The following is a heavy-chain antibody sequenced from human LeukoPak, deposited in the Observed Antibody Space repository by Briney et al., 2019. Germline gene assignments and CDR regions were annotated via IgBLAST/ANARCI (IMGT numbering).Heavy chain of an antibody. D-gene: IGHD2-15*01. CDR3: EVVVAATPYAFDI. CDR1: GFTFSSYG. CDR2: IPYDGSNK. J-gene: IGHJ3*02. V-gene: IGHV3-30*03. Sequence: GRSLRLSRAASGFTFSSYGMHWVRQAPGKGLEWVAVIPYDGSNKYYADSVKGRFTISRDNSKNTLYLQMNSLRAEDTAVYYCEVVVAATPYAFDIWGQGTMVTASS.